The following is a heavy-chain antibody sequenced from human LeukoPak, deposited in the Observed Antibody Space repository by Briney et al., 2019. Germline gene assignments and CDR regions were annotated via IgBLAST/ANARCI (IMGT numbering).Heavy chain of an antibody. Sequence: SETLSLTCAVYGGSFSGYYWSWIRQPPGQGLEWIGEINHSGSTNYNPSLKSRVTIAVDTSKNQFSLKMSSVTAADTAVYYCARRKANYDYVWGSYRYPFYFDYWGQGTLVTVSS. CDR2: INHSGST. V-gene: IGHV4-34*01. D-gene: IGHD3-16*02. CDR3: ARRKANYDYVWGSYRYPFYFDY. CDR1: GGSFSGYY. J-gene: IGHJ4*02.